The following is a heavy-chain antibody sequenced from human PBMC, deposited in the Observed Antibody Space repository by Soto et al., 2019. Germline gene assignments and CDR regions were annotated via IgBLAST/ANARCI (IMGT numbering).Heavy chain of an antibody. CDR3: AREYYYDSSGDDAFDI. CDR2: ISGSGGST. CDR1: GFTFSGYA. D-gene: IGHD3-22*01. Sequence: EVQLLESGGGLVQPGGSLRLSCAASGFTFSGYAMSWVRQPPGKGLDWVSAISGSGGSTYYADSVKCRFTISRDNSKNTLYLQMNSLRAEDTAIYYCAREYYYDSSGDDAFDIWGQGTMVTVSS. J-gene: IGHJ3*02. V-gene: IGHV3-23*01.